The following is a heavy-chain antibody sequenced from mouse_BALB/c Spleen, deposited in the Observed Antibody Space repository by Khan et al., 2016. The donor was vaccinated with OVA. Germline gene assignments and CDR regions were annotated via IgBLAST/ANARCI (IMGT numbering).Heavy chain of an antibody. CDR1: GYSFSTYY. D-gene: IGHD1-1*01. CDR3: ARHGSTSWFAY. Sequence: VQLQQSGPELMKPGASVKISCKASGYSFSTYYIHWVTRSHGKTLEWIGYIDPFNGGTTYNQKFKGKATLTVDKSSSTAYMHLTSLTSEDSAVYYCARHGSTSWFAYWGQGTLVTASA. V-gene: IGHV1S135*01. J-gene: IGHJ3*01. CDR2: IDPFNGGT.